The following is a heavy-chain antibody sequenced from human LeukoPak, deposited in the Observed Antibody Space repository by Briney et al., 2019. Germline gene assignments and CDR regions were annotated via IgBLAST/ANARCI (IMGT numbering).Heavy chain of an antibody. CDR3: ARRRGYYYGSGNLN. J-gene: IGHJ4*02. CDR2: IYTSGST. V-gene: IGHV4-61*02. Sequence: PSQTLSLTCTVSGGSISSGSYYWSWIRQPAGKGLEWIGRIYTSGSTNYNPSLKSRVTISVDTSKNQFSLKLSSVTAADTAVYYCARRRGYYYGSGNLNWGQGTLVTVSS. CDR1: GGSISSGSYY. D-gene: IGHD3-10*01.